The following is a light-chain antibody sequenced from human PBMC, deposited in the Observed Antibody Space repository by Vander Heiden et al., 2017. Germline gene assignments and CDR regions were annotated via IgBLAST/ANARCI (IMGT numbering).Light chain of an antibody. Sequence: DIQMTQSPSSLSASVGDRVTITCRASQSISSYLNWYQQKPGKAPKLLIYAASSLQSGVPSRFSGSGSGTDFTLTISSLQPEDFATYYCLQSDSTASTFGQGTKVEIK. J-gene: IGKJ1*01. CDR3: LQSDSTAST. V-gene: IGKV1-39*01. CDR2: AAS. CDR1: QSISSY.